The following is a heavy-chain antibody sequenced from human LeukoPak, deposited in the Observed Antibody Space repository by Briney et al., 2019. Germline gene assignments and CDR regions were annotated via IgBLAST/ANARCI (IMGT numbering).Heavy chain of an antibody. CDR1: GFTFSSYA. D-gene: IGHD4-17*01. CDR3: AKVKATVTTWYYYGMDV. V-gene: IGHV3-23*01. CDR2: ISGSGGST. Sequence: GGSLRLSRAASGFTFSSYAMSWVRQAPGKGLEWVSAISGSGGSTYYADSVKGRFTISRDNSKNTLYLQMNSLRAEDTAVYYCAKVKATVTTWYYYGMDVWGQGTTVTVSS. J-gene: IGHJ6*02.